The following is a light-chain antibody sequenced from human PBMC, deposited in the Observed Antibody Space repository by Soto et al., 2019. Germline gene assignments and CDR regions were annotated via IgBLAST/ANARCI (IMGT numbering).Light chain of an antibody. Sequence: QSVLTQPASVSGSPGQSITISCTGTSSDAGAYNSVSWYQQHPDKVPKLIIYEVTNRPSGVSNRFSGSKSGNTASLTISGLQAEDDADYYCSSYTSSSLYVFGTGTKVTVL. J-gene: IGLJ1*01. V-gene: IGLV2-14*01. CDR2: EVT. CDR3: SSYTSSSLYV. CDR1: SSDAGAYNS.